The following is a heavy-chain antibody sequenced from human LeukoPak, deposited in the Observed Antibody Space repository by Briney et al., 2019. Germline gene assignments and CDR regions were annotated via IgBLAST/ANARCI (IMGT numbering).Heavy chain of an antibody. J-gene: IGHJ4*02. CDR3: ATAYYYDSGSYYHFDY. Sequence: ASVKVSCKVSGYTLTELSMHWVRQAPGKGLEWMGGFDPEDGETIYAQKFQGRVTMTEDTSTDTAYMELSSLRSEDTAVYYCATAYYYDSGSYYHFDYWGQGTLVTVSS. CDR1: GYTLTELS. CDR2: FDPEDGET. V-gene: IGHV1-24*01. D-gene: IGHD3-10*01.